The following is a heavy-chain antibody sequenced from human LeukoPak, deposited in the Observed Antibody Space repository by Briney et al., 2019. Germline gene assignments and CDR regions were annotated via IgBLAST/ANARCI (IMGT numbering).Heavy chain of an antibody. CDR3: ARDVKDYYGSGSYYTWDY. CDR2: ISAHNSNT. Sequence: VSVKVSCKASGYTFTSYGISWVRQAPGQGLEWMGWISAHNSNTDYAQKVQGRVTMTTDTSTSTGYMELRSLRSDDTAVYYCARDVKDYYGSGSYYTWDYWGQGTLVTVSS. J-gene: IGHJ4*02. V-gene: IGHV1-18*01. D-gene: IGHD3-10*01. CDR1: GYTFTSYG.